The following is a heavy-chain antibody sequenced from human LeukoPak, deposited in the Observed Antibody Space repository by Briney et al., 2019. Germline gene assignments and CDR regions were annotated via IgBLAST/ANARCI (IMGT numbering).Heavy chain of an antibody. V-gene: IGHV1-24*01. CDR2: FDPEDGET. CDR1: GYTLTELS. Sequence: ASVKVSCKVSGYTLTELSMHWVRQAPGKGLEWMGGFDPEDGETIYAQKFQGRVTMTEDTSTDTAYMELSSLRSEDTAVYYCATSYGDYPHYVMDVWGQGTTVTVSS. D-gene: IGHD4-17*01. J-gene: IGHJ6*02. CDR3: ATSYGDYPHYVMDV.